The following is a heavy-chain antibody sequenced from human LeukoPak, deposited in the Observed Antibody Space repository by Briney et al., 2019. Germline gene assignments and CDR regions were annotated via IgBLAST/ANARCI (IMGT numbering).Heavy chain of an antibody. CDR2: ITTSGGNT. Sequence: PGGSLRLSCAASRFILRDYDMAWVRQAPGKRLEWVSYITTSGGNTYYADSVKGRFTISRDNSKNTLYLQLNTLRAEDTALYYCARGHSILDYWGKGTLVTVSS. D-gene: IGHD4-11*01. V-gene: IGHV3-23*01. CDR3: ARGHSILDY. J-gene: IGHJ4*02. CDR1: RFILRDYD.